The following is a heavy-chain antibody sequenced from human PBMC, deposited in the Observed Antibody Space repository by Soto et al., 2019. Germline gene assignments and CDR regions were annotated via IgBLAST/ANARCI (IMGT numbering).Heavy chain of an antibody. J-gene: IGHJ6*02. Sequence: QVQMVQSGAEVKKPGASVKVSCKASGYTFTSYGISWVRQAPGQGLEWMGWISAYNGNTNYAQKLQGRVTMTTDTSTSTAYMELRSLRSDDTAVYYCAREGRIAAAAYYYYYGMDVWGQGTTVTVSS. V-gene: IGHV1-18*01. CDR2: ISAYNGNT. D-gene: IGHD6-13*01. CDR1: GYTFTSYG. CDR3: AREGRIAAAAYYYYYGMDV.